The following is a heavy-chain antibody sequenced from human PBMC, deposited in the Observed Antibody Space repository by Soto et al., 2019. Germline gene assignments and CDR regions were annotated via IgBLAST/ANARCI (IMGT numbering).Heavy chain of an antibody. D-gene: IGHD1-26*01. Sequence: PGGSLRLSCAASGFTFSYYGMHWVRQAPGKGLEWVALISYDGSNEYYADSVKGRFTISRDNSKNTLYLQMNSLRAEDTAVYYCAKERISGSPYYCYGMDVWGQGTTVTVSS. CDR3: AKERISGSPYYCYGMDV. J-gene: IGHJ6*02. CDR1: GFTFSYYG. CDR2: ISYDGSNE. V-gene: IGHV3-30*18.